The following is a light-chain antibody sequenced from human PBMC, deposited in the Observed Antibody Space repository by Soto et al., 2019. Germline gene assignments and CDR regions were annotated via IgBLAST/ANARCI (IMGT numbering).Light chain of an antibody. Sequence: DIQMTQSPSSLSASVGDRVTITCRASQSISSYLNWYQQKPGKAPKLLIYAASSLQSGVPSRFSGSGSGTDFTLAISSLHPEDFATYYCQQSYSTPHTFGGGTKVEFK. CDR2: AAS. CDR3: QQSYSTPHT. CDR1: QSISSY. J-gene: IGKJ4*01. V-gene: IGKV1-39*01.